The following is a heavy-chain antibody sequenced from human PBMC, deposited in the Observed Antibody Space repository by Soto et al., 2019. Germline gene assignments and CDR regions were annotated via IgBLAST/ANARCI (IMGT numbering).Heavy chain of an antibody. D-gene: IGHD6-19*01. CDR3: AKDHPMKQWLVPGDAFDI. Sequence: GGSLRLSCAASGFTFSSYAMSWVRQAPGKGLEWVSAISGSGGSTYYADAVKGRLTISRDNSKNTLYLQMNSLRAEDTAVYYCAKDHPMKQWLVPGDAFDIWGQGTMVTVSS. CDR2: ISGSGGST. V-gene: IGHV3-23*01. CDR1: GFTFSSYA. J-gene: IGHJ3*02.